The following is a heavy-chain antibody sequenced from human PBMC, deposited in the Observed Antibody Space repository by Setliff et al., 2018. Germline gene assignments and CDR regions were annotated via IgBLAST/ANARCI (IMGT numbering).Heavy chain of an antibody. CDR3: VRGYCSSSSCYGTMGY. V-gene: IGHV3-13*01. CDR2: IGTAGDT. Sequence: PGGSLRLSCAASGFTFSSYDMHWVRQATGKGLEWVSAIGTAGDTYYPGSVKGRFTISRDNAKNTLYLQMNSLRAEDTAVYYCVRGYCSSSSCYGTMGYWGQGTLVTVSS. J-gene: IGHJ4*02. D-gene: IGHD2-2*01. CDR1: GFTFSSYD.